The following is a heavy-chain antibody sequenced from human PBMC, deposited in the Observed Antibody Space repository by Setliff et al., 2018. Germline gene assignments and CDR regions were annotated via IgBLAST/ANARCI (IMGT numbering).Heavy chain of an antibody. CDR2: LFDGGSA. D-gene: IGHD3-10*01. J-gene: IGHJ1*01. CDR3: ARVDFTMIQGGIGH. CDR1: GYSISNGFY. V-gene: IGHV4-38-2*01. Sequence: SETLSLTCAVSGYSISNGFYWGWIRQSPVKGLEWIGSLFDGGSAYYSPSLKSRASISLDASKNQFALKLTSATAADTAVYYCARVDFTMIQGGIGHWGQGTLVTV.